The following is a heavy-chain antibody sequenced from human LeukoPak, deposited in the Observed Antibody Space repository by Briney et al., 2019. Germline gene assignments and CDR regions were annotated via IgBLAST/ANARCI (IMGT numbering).Heavy chain of an antibody. CDR1: GGSISSHY. Sequence: SETLSLTCTVSGGSISSHYWSWIRQPPGKGLEWIGYIYYSGSTNYNPSLKSRVTISVDTSKNQFSLKLSSVTAADTAVYYCARATRRWGQGTRVSVFS. V-gene: IGHV4-59*11. CDR2: IYYSGST. J-gene: IGHJ4*02. CDR3: ARATRR.